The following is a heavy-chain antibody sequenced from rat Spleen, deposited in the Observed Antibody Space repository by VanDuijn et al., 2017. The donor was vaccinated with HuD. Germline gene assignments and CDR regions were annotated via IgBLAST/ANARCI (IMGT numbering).Heavy chain of an antibody. J-gene: IGHJ2*01. Sequence: KGLEWIASITKTGGATFYPDSVKGRFTISRDDAKSTVYLQMNSLRSEDTATYYCTTQWELYHWGQGVMVTVSS. CDR3: TTQWELYH. D-gene: IGHD5-1*01. CDR2: ITKTGGAT. V-gene: IGHV5-31*01.